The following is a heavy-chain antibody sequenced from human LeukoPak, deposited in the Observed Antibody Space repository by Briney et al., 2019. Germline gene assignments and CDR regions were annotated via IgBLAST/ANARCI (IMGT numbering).Heavy chain of an antibody. CDR2: ISSSSSTI. J-gene: IGHJ4*02. CDR3: ARVRITMVRGVIEEQFDY. V-gene: IGHV3-48*01. Sequence: GGSLRLSCAASGFTFSSYSMNWVRQAPGKGLEWVSYISSSSSTIYYADSVKGRFTISRDNAKNSLYLQMNSLRAEDTAVYYCARVRITMVRGVIEEQFDYWGQGTLVTVSS. CDR1: GFTFSSYS. D-gene: IGHD3-10*01.